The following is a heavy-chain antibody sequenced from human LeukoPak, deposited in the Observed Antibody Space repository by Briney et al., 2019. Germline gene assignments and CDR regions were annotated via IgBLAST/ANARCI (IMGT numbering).Heavy chain of an antibody. D-gene: IGHD3-10*01. J-gene: IGHJ6*03. Sequence: SQTLSLTCAVSGGSISSGGYSWSWIRQPPGKGLEWIGYIYYSGSTYYNPSLKSRVTISVDTSKNQFSLKLSSVTAADTAVYYCAREILGGSGSNYYYYYMDVWGKGTTVTVSS. CDR2: IYYSGST. V-gene: IGHV4-30-4*07. CDR1: GGSISSGGYS. CDR3: AREILGGSGSNYYYYYMDV.